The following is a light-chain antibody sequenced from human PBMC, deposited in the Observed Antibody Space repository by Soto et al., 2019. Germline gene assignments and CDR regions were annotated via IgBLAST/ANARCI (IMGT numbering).Light chain of an antibody. Sequence: QYVLTQPASVSGSPGQSITISCTGTSSDVGGYNLVSWYQQYPGKAPKLMIYEDTKRPSGVSNRFSGSKSGYTASLTISGLQAEDEADYHCCSYAGSSTWVFGGGTKLTAL. J-gene: IGLJ3*02. CDR2: EDT. V-gene: IGLV2-23*01. CDR1: SSDVGGYNL. CDR3: CSYAGSSTWV.